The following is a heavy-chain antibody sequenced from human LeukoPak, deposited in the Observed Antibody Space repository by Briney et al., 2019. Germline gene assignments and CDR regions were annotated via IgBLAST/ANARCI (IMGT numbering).Heavy chain of an antibody. V-gene: IGHV3-23*01. CDR1: GFTFSSYA. J-gene: IGHJ5*02. Sequence: GGSLSLSCAASGFTFSSYAMTRVRQAPGKGLEWVSAISGSGGSTYYAGSVKGRFTISRDNSKNTLYLQMNSLRAEDTAVYYCARYSTTMGANWFDPWGQGTLVTVSS. CDR2: ISGSGGST. D-gene: IGHD2/OR15-2a*01. CDR3: ARYSTTMGANWFDP.